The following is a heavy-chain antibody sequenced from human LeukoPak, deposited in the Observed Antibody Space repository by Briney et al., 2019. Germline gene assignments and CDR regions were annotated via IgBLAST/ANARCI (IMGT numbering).Heavy chain of an antibody. V-gene: IGHV3-48*04. Sequence: GGSLRLSCAASGFTFSSYSMNWVRQAPGKGLEWVSYISSRSSTIYYADSVKGRFTISRDNATNSLYLQMNSLRAEDTAVYYCARDLDDSSGAASGFDYWGQGTLVTVSS. D-gene: IGHD3-22*01. J-gene: IGHJ4*02. CDR3: ARDLDDSSGAASGFDY. CDR1: GFTFSSYS. CDR2: ISSRSSTI.